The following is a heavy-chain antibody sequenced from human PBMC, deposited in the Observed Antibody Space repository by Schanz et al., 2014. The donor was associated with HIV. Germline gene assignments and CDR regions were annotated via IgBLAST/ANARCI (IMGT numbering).Heavy chain of an antibody. D-gene: IGHD3-3*01. Sequence: QVQLQQWGTGLLKPSETLSLTCAVYGASFSDDYWTWIRQPPGKGLEWIGEINQSGNTNYNPSLKSRVTMSTDTSKKQFALKLSSVTAADTAVYYCARSRTGVVTDNNWFDPWGQGTLVTVSS. CDR2: INQSGNT. J-gene: IGHJ5*02. CDR3: ARSRTGVVTDNNWFDP. V-gene: IGHV4-34*02. CDR1: GASFSDDY.